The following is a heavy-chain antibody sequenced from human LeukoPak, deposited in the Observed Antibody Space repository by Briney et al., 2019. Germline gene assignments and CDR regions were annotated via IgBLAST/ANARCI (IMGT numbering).Heavy chain of an antibody. CDR1: GFTFSSYA. V-gene: IGHV3-74*01. J-gene: IGHJ4*02. D-gene: IGHD6-13*01. Sequence: PGGSLRLSCAASGFTFSSYAMHWVRQAPGKGLVWVSRINSDESSTSYADSVKGRFTISRDNAKNTLYLQMNSLRVEDTAVYYCARGYATRGTDSSVGFDYWGQGTLVTVSS. CDR3: ARGYATRGTDSSVGFDY. CDR2: INSDESST.